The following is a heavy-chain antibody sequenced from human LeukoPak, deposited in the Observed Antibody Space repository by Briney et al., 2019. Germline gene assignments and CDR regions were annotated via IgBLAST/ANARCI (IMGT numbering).Heavy chain of an antibody. D-gene: IGHD3-22*01. V-gene: IGHV1-69*13. CDR2: VIPIFGTA. Sequence: SVKVSCKASGGTFSSYAISWVRQAPGQGLEWMGGVIPIFGTANYAQKFQGRVTITADESTSTAYMELSSLRSEDTAVYYCARAYYYDSSGYYDYWGQGTLVTVSS. J-gene: IGHJ4*02. CDR3: ARAYYYDSSGYYDY. CDR1: GGTFSSYA.